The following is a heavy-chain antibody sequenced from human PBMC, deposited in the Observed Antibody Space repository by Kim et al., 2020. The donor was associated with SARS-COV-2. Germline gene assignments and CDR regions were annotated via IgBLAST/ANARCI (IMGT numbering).Heavy chain of an antibody. V-gene: IGHV4-59*08. Sequence: SETLSLTCTVSGGSISSYYWSWIRQPPGKGLEWIGFIYYSGSTNYNPSLKIRYTMSVYTSKNHFSLKLTSVTAADTAVYFSASRPPANGMDAWGQGTT. CDR2: IYYSGST. CDR1: GGSISSYY. CDR3: ASRPPANGMDA. J-gene: IGHJ6*02.